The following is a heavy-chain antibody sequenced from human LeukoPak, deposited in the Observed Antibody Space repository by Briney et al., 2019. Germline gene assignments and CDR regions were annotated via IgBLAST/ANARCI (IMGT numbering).Heavy chain of an antibody. J-gene: IGHJ6*02. V-gene: IGHV4-34*01. Sequence: PSETLSLTCAVYGGSFSGYYWSWIRQPPGKGLEWIGEINHSGSTNYNPPLKSRVTISVDTSKNQFSLKLSSVTAADTAVYYCAVQLPPYYYYYYGMDVWGQGTTVTVSS. CDR2: INHSGST. D-gene: IGHD1-1*01. CDR3: AVQLPPYYYYYYGMDV. CDR1: GGSFSGYY.